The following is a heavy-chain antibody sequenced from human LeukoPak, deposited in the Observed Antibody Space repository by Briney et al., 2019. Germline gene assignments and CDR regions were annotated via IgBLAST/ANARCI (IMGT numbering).Heavy chain of an antibody. D-gene: IGHD1-26*01. J-gene: IGHJ3*02. V-gene: IGHV1-46*01. CDR2: INPSGGST. CDR3: AREGVGATSAFDI. Sequence: ASVKVSCKASGYTFTSYYMHWVRQAPGQGLKWMGIINPSGGSTSYAQKFQGRVTMTRDTSTSTVYMELSSLRSEDTAVYYCAREGVGATSAFDIWGQGTMVTVSS. CDR1: GYTFTSYY.